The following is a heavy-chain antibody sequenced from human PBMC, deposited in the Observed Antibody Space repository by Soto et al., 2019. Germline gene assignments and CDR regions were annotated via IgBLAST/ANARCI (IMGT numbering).Heavy chain of an antibody. V-gene: IGHV5-51*01. CDR2: IYPGDSDT. J-gene: IGHJ4*02. CDR1: GYSFTSYW. Sequence: GESLKISCKGSGYSFTSYWIGWVRQMPGKGLEWMGIIYPGDSDTRYSPSFQGQVTISADKSISTAYLQWSSLKASDTAMYYCARLNLNYYDSSGYYYYFDYWGQGTLVTVSS. D-gene: IGHD3-22*01. CDR3: ARLNLNYYDSSGYYYYFDY.